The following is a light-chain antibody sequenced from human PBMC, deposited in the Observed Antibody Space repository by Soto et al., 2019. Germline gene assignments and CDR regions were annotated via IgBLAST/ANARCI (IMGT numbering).Light chain of an antibody. J-gene: IGLJ2*01. CDR1: SSDVGGYNY. V-gene: IGLV2-14*01. CDR3: SSYTGSSTLV. CDR2: DVS. Sequence: QSALTQPASVSGSPGQAITISCTGTSSDVGGYNYVSWYQQHPGKAPTLMIYDVSNRPSGVSNRFSGSKSGNTASLTISGLQAEDEADYYCSSYTGSSTLVFGGATQLPVL.